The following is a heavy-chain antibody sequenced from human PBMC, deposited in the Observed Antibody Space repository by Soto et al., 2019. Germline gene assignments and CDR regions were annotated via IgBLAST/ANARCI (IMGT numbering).Heavy chain of an antibody. Sequence: QVQLVQSGAEAKKPGSSVKVSCKASGGSFSSYAISWVRQAPGQGLEWMGGIIPIFSTTNYAQEFQGRVTITADESTSTAYMELSSLKSDDTAVYYCARGYYFGSGRWSEWGAFHIWGQGTRVTVSS. CDR1: GGSFSSYA. CDR2: IIPIFSTT. D-gene: IGHD3-10*01. V-gene: IGHV1-69*01. CDR3: ARGYYFGSGRWSEWGAFHI. J-gene: IGHJ3*02.